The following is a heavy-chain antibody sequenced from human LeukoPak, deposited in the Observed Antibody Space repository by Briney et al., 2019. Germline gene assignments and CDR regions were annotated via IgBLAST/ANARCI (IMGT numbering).Heavy chain of an antibody. CDR1: GFTFSSHA. V-gene: IGHV3-23*01. D-gene: IGHD1-26*01. J-gene: IGHJ4*02. CDR2: ISISGGST. Sequence: PGGSLRLSCAASGFTFSSHAMSWVRQASGKGLEWVSSISISGGSTYYADSVKGRFTISRDNSKNTLYLQMTSLRPEDTGVYYCAKGRQWELPFDYWGQGTLVTVSS. CDR3: AKGRQWELPFDY.